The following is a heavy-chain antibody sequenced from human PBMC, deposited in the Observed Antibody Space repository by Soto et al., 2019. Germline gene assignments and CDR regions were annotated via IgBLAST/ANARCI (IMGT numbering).Heavy chain of an antibody. CDR3: ARGYGSGSYYNVRAFDI. D-gene: IGHD3-10*01. CDR1: GFTFSNYA. CDR2: ISASGGAT. J-gene: IGHJ3*02. Sequence: PGGSLTLSCAGSGFTFSNYAMSWVRQAPGQGLEWVSGISASGGATYYADSVKGRFTISRDNSKNTHSLQMNSLRAEDTAVYYCARGYGSGSYYNVRAFDIWGQGTMVNFSS. V-gene: IGHV3-23*01.